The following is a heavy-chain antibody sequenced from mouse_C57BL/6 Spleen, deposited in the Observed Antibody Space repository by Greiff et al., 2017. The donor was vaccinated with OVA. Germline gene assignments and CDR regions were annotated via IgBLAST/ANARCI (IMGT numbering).Heavy chain of an antibody. Sequence: EVQLQQSGPELVKPGASVKISCKASGYTFTDYYMNWVKQSHGKSLEWIGDINPNNGGTSYNQKFKGKATLTVDKSSSTAYMELRSLTSEDSAVYYCARKPGLGLGDPSQFWYFDVWGTGTTVTVSS. J-gene: IGHJ1*03. CDR2: INPNNGGT. V-gene: IGHV1-26*01. CDR1: GYTFTDYY. CDR3: ARKPGLGLGDPSQFWYFDV. D-gene: IGHD2-2*01.